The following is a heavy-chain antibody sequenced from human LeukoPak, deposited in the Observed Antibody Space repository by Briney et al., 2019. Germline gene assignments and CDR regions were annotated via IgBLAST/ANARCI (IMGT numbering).Heavy chain of an antibody. J-gene: IGHJ5*02. CDR3: AREVLEIAAAGPYNNWFDP. CDR2: IYYSGST. D-gene: IGHD6-13*01. Sequence: SETLSLTCTVSGGSVSSYYWSWIRQPPGKGLEWIGYIYYSGSTNYNPSLKSRVTISVDTSKNQFSLKLSSVTAADTAVYYCAREVLEIAAAGPYNNWFDPWGQGTLVTVSS. V-gene: IGHV4-59*02. CDR1: GGSVSSYY.